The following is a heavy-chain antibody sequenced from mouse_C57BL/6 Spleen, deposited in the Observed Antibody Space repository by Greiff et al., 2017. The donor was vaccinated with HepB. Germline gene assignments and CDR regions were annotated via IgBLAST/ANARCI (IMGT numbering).Heavy chain of an antibody. Sequence: DVKLVESGPGLVKPSQSLSLTCSVTGYSITSGYYWNWIRQFPGNKLEWMGYISYDGSNNYNPSLKNRISITRDTSKNQFFLKLNSVTTEDTATYYCAREGLLDWFAYWGQGTLVTVSA. CDR1: GYSITSGYY. CDR2: ISYDGSN. J-gene: IGHJ3*01. V-gene: IGHV3-6*01. D-gene: IGHD3-1*01. CDR3: AREGLLDWFAY.